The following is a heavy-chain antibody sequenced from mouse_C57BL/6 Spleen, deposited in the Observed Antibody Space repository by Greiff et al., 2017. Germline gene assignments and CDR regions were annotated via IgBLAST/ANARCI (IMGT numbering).Heavy chain of an antibody. J-gene: IGHJ3*01. CDR3: ARRKDYYDYDWFAY. Sequence: EVKVVESGGGLVKPGGSLKLSCAASGFTFSSYTMSWVRQTPEKRLEWVATISGGGGNTYYPDSVKGRFTISRDNDKNTLYLQMSSLRYEDTALYYCARRKDYYDYDWFAYWGQGTLVTVSA. D-gene: IGHD2-4*01. CDR1: GFTFSSYT. V-gene: IGHV5-9*01. CDR2: ISGGGGNT.